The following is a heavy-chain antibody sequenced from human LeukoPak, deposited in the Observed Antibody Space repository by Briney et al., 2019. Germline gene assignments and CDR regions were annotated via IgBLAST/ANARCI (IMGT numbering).Heavy chain of an antibody. CDR1: GYTFTSYY. D-gene: IGHD6-13*01. J-gene: IGHJ6*03. CDR2: INPSGGST. CDR3: ARGTRKGIAGPKDYYYFMDV. V-gene: IGHV1-46*01. Sequence: ASVKVSCKASGYTFTSYYMHWVRQAPGQGLEWMGIINPSGGSTSYAQKFQGRVTMTRDMSTSTVYMELSSLRSEDTAVYYCARGTRKGIAGPKDYYYFMDVWGKGTTVTVSS.